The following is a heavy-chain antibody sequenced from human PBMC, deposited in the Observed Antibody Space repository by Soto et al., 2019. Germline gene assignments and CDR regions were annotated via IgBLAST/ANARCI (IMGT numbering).Heavy chain of an antibody. CDR3: ASTPALLRYFDY. D-gene: IGHD3-9*01. CDR2: INHSGST. V-gene: IGHV4-34*01. CDR1: GGSFSGYY. Sequence: KPSETLSLTCAVYGGSFSGYYWSWIRQPPGKGLEWIGEINHSGSTNYNPSLKSRVTISVDTSKNQFSLKLSSVTAADTAVYYCASTPALLRYFDYWGQGTLVTVSS. J-gene: IGHJ4*02.